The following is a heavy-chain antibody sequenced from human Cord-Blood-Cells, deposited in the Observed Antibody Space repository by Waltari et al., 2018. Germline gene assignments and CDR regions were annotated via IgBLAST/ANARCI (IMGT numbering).Heavy chain of an antibody. CDR2: IIPILGIA. Sequence: QVQLVQSGAEVKKPGSSVKVSCKASGGTFSSYAISWVRQAPGQGLEWMGGIIPILGIANYAQKFQGRVTITADNSTSKAYMELRSRRSDDTAGYYCARDSSSWHAYYYYMDVWGKGTTVTVSS. CDR1: GGTFSSYA. D-gene: IGHD6-13*01. J-gene: IGHJ6*03. V-gene: IGHV1-69*10. CDR3: ARDSSSWHAYYYYMDV.